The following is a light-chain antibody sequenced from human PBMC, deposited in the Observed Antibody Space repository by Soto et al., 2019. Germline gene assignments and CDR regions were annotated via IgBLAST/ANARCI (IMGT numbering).Light chain of an antibody. Sequence: DIQMTPSPSSLSASVGDRVTSTCRASQRVSTYLNWYSQKSEGAPKLLIHGVSKLENGTPSRFSGSGLATDFTLTINSLQPEDVAVYFCQQTYMVPYTFGQGTKVEI. J-gene: IGKJ2*01. CDR2: GVS. CDR1: QRVSTY. V-gene: IGKV1-39*01. CDR3: QQTYMVPYT.